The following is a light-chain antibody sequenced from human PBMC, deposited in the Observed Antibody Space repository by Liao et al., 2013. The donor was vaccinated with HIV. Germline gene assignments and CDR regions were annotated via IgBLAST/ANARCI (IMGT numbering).Light chain of an antibody. V-gene: IGLV3-1*01. Sequence: SFELTQPPSVSVSPGQTATITCSGDRLGEKYVSWYQQKPGQSPLLVIYEDTKRPSGIPERFSGSNSGNTATLTISRVEAGDEADYYCQVWDGSRFVFGSGTKVTVL. CDR1: RLGEKY. CDR3: QVWDGSRFV. CDR2: EDT. J-gene: IGLJ1*01.